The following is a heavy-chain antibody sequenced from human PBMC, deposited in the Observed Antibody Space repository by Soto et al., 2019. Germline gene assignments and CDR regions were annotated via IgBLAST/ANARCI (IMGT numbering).Heavy chain of an antibody. J-gene: IGHJ4*02. Sequence: PGESLKISCKCSGYSFTSYWIGWVRQMPGKGLGWMGIIYPGDSDTRYSPSFQGQVTISADKSISTAYLQWSSLKASDTAMYYCAAYSSSRPSTFDYWGQGTLVTVSS. V-gene: IGHV5-51*01. D-gene: IGHD6-13*01. CDR2: IYPGDSDT. CDR1: GYSFTSYW. CDR3: AAYSSSRPSTFDY.